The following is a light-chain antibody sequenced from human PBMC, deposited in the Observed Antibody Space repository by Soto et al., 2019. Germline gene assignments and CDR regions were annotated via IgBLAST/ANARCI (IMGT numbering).Light chain of an antibody. CDR2: KAS. CDR3: QQYNSYQT. CDR1: QSISSW. J-gene: IGKJ1*01. V-gene: IGKV1-5*03. Sequence: DIQMTQSPSTLSASVGDRVTITCRASQSISSWLAWYQQKPGKAPKLLIYKASTLESGVPSRFSGSGSGTEFTLTISSLQPDDFATYYCQQYNSYQTFGQGTKVEIE.